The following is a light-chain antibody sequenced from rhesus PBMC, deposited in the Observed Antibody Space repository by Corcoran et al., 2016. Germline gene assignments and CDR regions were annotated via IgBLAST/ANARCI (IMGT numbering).Light chain of an antibody. V-gene: IGKV3-42*03. J-gene: IGKJ4*01. Sequence: EIVLTQSPATLSLSPGDRATPFCRASQRVSRSLAWYQQKPGQAPRLLIAGAATRATGIPGRCSGSGSGTDFRLTIDSLDPEAFSVYYCQLYTTLIPFGGGAKVEIK. CDR2: GAA. CDR1: QRVSRS. CDR3: QLYTTLIP.